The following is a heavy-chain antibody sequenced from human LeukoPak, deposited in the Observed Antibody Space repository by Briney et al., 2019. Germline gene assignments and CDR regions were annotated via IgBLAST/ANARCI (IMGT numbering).Heavy chain of an antibody. CDR3: ARSTSVLRFLEWSVYYYYMDV. J-gene: IGHJ6*03. Sequence: ASVKVSCKASGYTFTGYYMHWVRQATGQGLEWMGWMNPNSGNTGYAQKFQGRVTMTRNTSISTAYMELSSLRSEDTAVYYCARSTSVLRFLEWSVYYYYMDVWGKGTTVTVSS. CDR2: MNPNSGNT. CDR1: GYTFTGYY. V-gene: IGHV1-8*02. D-gene: IGHD3-3*01.